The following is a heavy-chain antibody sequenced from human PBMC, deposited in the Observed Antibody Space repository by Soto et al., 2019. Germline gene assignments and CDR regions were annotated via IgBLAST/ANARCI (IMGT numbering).Heavy chain of an antibody. CDR1: GGSFSGYY. CDR2: INHSGST. CDR3: ARATQKDIVVVVAARPGGAFDI. V-gene: IGHV4-34*01. D-gene: IGHD2-15*01. J-gene: IGHJ3*02. Sequence: PSETLSLTCAVYGGSFSGYYWSWIRQPPGKGLEWIGEINHSGSTNYNPSLKSRVTISVDTSKNQFSLKLSSVTAADTAVYYCARATQKDIVVVVAARPGGAFDIWGQGTMVTVSS.